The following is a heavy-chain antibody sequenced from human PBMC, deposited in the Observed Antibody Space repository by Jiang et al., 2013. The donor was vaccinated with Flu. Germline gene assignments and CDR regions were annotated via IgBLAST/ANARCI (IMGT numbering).Heavy chain of an antibody. CDR2: VHYTGGGNT. CDR1: GGSINGFF. Sequence: TVSGGSINGFFWSWIRQAPGKGLEWIGYVHYTGGGNTDYSSSLRSRVTISVDTSKNQFSLTLKSVTAADTAVYYCARARAPEVAATYFDYWGQGSLVTVSS. CDR3: ARARAPEVAATYFDY. V-gene: IGHV4-59*01. J-gene: IGHJ4*02. D-gene: IGHD6-13*01.